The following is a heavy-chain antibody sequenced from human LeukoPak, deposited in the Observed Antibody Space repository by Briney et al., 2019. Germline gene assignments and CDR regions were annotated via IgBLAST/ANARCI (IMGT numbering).Heavy chain of an antibody. Sequence: ASVKVSCKASGYTFTGYYMHWVRQAPGRGLEWMGRINPNSGGTNYAQKFQGRVTMTRDTSISTAYMELSRLRSDDTAVYYCARDLKFGYSSSWYTYWGQGTLVTVSS. CDR1: GYTFTGYY. D-gene: IGHD6-13*01. CDR3: ARDLKFGYSSSWYTY. J-gene: IGHJ4*02. CDR2: INPNSGGT. V-gene: IGHV1-2*06.